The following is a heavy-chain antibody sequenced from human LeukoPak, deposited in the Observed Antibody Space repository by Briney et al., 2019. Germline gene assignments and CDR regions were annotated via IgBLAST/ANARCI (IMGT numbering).Heavy chain of an antibody. CDR1: GGSISSGNW. CDR2: IYHSGST. Sequence: SETLSLTCAVSGGSISSGNWWSWVRQPPGKGLEWIGEIYHSGSTNYNPSLKSQDTISADKSKNQFSLNLNSVTAADTAVYYCAKIAAYNLNYWGQGTRVTVSS. CDR3: AKIAAYNLNY. V-gene: IGHV4-4*02. D-gene: IGHD1-1*01. J-gene: IGHJ4*02.